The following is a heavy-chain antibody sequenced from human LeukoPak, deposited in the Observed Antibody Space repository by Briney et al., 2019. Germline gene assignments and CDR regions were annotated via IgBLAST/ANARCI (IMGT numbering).Heavy chain of an antibody. CDR1: GYTFTGYY. CDR3: ARGDFWSGLNDY. D-gene: IGHD3-3*01. J-gene: IGHJ4*02. V-gene: IGHV1-2*06. Sequence: ASVKVSCKASGYTFTGYYTHWVRQAPGQGLEWMGRINPNSGGTNYAQKFQGRVTMTRDTSISTAYMELSRLRSDDTAVYYCARGDFWSGLNDYWGQGTLVTVSS. CDR2: INPNSGGT.